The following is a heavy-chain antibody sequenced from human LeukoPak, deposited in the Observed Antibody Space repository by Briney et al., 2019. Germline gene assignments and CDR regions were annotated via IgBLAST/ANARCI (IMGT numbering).Heavy chain of an antibody. CDR3: ARDQYCSGGSCTDGGNWFDP. CDR2: IYTSGST. J-gene: IGHJ5*02. V-gene: IGHV4-4*07. CDR1: GGSISSYY. D-gene: IGHD2-15*01. Sequence: SETLSLTCTVSGGSISSYYWSWIRQPAGKGLEWIGRIYTSGSTNYNPSLKSRVTMSVDTSKNQFSLKLSSVTAADTAVYYCARDQYCSGGSCTDGGNWFDPWGQGTLVTVSS.